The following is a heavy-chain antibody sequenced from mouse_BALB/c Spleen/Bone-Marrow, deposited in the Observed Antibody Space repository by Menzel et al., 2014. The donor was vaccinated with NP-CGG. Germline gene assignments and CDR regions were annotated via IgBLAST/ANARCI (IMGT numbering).Heavy chain of an antibody. CDR1: GYTFTSYW. Sequence: KQSGSELVRPGASVKLSCKASGYTFTSYWIRWVKQRPGQGLEWIGNIYPGSGTINYDEKFKNKATLTVDTSSSIAYMQLSSLTSEDSAVYYCRCYDYTMDYWGQGTSVTVSS. CDR2: IYPGSGTI. V-gene: IGHV1S22*01. J-gene: IGHJ4*01. D-gene: IGHD1-1*01. CDR3: RCYDYTMDY.